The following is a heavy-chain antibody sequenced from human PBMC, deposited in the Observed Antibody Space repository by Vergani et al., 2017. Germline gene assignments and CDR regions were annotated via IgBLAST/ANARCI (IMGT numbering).Heavy chain of an antibody. J-gene: IGHJ4*02. CDR2: IANDGSNK. Sequence: VQLVESGGGLVQPGGSLRLSCAASGFTFSSYAMHWFRQAPGKGLEWVAVIANDGSNKYYADSVKGRFTISRDNSKTTLYLQMNSQRAEDTAVYYCARAARSTTEEFDYWGQGTLVTVSS. D-gene: IGHD1-14*01. CDR1: GFTFSSYA. V-gene: IGHV3-30-3*01. CDR3: ARAARSTTEEFDY.